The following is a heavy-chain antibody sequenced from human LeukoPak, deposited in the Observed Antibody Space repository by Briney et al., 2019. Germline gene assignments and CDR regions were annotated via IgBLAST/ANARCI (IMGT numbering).Heavy chain of an antibody. V-gene: IGHV1-24*01. CDR2: FDHEDGKT. CDR1: GHAVTEFS. CDR3: AGPTRAYDS. J-gene: IGHJ5*01. Sequence: ASVKVSCKVSGHAVTEFSIHWVRQAPGKGLEWLGGFDHEDGKTVYAQSFQGRLTMTEDTSTDTAYMELDRLTSDDTAVYFCAGPTRAYDSWGQGTLVIVSS. D-gene: IGHD1-26*01.